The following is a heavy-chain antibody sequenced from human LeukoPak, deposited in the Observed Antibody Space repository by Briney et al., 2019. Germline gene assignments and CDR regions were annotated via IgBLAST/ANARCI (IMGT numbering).Heavy chain of an antibody. V-gene: IGHV4-34*01. CDR2: INHSGST. D-gene: IGHD5-18*01. CDR3: ARGSHRQLWYPCYFDY. CDR1: GGSFSGYY. J-gene: IGHJ4*02. Sequence: SETLSLTCAVYGGSFSGYYWSWIRQPPGKGLEWIGEINHSGSTNYNPSLKSRVTISVDTSKNQFSLKLSSVTAADTAVYYCARGSHRQLWYPCYFDYWGQGTLVTVSS.